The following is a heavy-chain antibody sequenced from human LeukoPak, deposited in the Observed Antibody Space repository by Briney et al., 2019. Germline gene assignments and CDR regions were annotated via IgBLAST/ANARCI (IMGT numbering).Heavy chain of an antibody. D-gene: IGHD4-17*01. V-gene: IGHV3-30*04. CDR3: AKESTVTPGNVNWFDT. Sequence: GGSLRLSCAASGFTFSSYAMHWVRQAPGKGLEWVAVISYDGSNKYYADSVKGRFTISRDNSKNTLYLQMNSLRAEDTAIYYCAKESTVTPGNVNWFDTWGQGTLVTVSS. CDR2: ISYDGSNK. CDR1: GFTFSSYA. J-gene: IGHJ5*02.